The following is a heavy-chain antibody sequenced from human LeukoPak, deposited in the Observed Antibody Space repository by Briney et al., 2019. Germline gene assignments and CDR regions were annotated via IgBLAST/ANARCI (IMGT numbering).Heavy chain of an antibody. Sequence: GGSLRLSCKASGFTVSSYCMSWVRQAPGKGLEWVALIYSGGNTDYADSVKGRFTISRDDSKNTLYIQMNSLRAEDTAVYYCAREPPVWRESLPSRHFDYWGQGTLVTVSS. CDR1: GFTVSSYC. J-gene: IGHJ4*02. D-gene: IGHD1-26*01. CDR2: IYSGGNT. CDR3: AREPPVWRESLPSRHFDY. V-gene: IGHV3-53*01.